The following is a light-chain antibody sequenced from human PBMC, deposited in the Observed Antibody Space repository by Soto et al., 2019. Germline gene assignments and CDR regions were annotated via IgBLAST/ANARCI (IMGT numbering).Light chain of an antibody. CDR3: QSYDSSLRAVV. J-gene: IGLJ2*01. Sequence: QLVLTQPPSVSGAPGQRVTISCTGSSSNIGAGYDVHWYQQLPGTAPKLLIYGNSNRPSGVPDRFSGSKSGTSASLAITGLQAEDEADYYCQSYDSSLRAVVFGGGTKVTVL. V-gene: IGLV1-40*01. CDR2: GNS. CDR1: SSNIGAGYD.